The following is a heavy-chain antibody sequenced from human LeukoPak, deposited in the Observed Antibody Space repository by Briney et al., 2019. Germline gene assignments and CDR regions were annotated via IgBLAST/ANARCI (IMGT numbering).Heavy chain of an antibody. CDR3: AELGITMIGGV. CDR1: GFTFSSYT. CDR2: ISSSTSYV. J-gene: IGHJ6*04. V-gene: IGHV3-21*01. Sequence: GGSLRLSCAASGFTFSSYTMNWVRQAAGKGLEWVSSISSSTSYVYYADSVKGRFTVSRDNGKDSLFLQMDSLRAEDTAVYYCAELGITMIGGVWGKGTTVTISS. D-gene: IGHD3-10*02.